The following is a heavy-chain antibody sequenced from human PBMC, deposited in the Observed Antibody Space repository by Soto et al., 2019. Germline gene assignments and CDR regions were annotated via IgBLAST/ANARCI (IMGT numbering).Heavy chain of an antibody. J-gene: IGHJ3*02. CDR1: GFTFSNAW. D-gene: IGHD2-15*01. Sequence: HPGGSLRLSCAASGFTFSNAWMSWVRQAPGKGLEWVSGISWNSGSIGYADSVKGRFTISRDNAKNSLYLQMNSLRAEDTALYYCAKDKSLTVVTPLFFDIWGQGTMVTVSS. CDR2: ISWNSGSI. V-gene: IGHV3-9*01. CDR3: AKDKSLTVVTPLFFDI.